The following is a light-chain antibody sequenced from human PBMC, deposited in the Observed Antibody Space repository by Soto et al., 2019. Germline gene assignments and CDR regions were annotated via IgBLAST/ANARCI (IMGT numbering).Light chain of an antibody. CDR2: GAT. Sequence: EIVMTQSPATLSMSPGDRATLSCRASQSVSSDLAWYQQKPGQAPRLLIYGATTRATDIPARFSGSGSGTEFTLTISSLQSEDFAVYYWQQYNNWPPWTFGQGTKVE. CDR1: QSVSSD. V-gene: IGKV3-15*01. J-gene: IGKJ1*01. CDR3: QQYNNWPPWT.